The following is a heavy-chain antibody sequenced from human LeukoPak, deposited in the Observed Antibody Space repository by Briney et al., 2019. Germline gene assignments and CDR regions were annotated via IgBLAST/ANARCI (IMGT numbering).Heavy chain of an antibody. Sequence: ASVKVSCKASGYTFTGYYMHWVRQAPGQGLEWMGWINPNSGGTNYAQKFQGRVTMTRDTSISTAYMELSRLRSDDTAVYYCARDWRGYCTNGVCDPTRRFDPWGQGTLVTVSS. V-gene: IGHV1-2*02. CDR3: ARDWRGYCTNGVCDPTRRFDP. CDR2: INPNSGGT. D-gene: IGHD2-8*01. CDR1: GYTFTGYY. J-gene: IGHJ5*02.